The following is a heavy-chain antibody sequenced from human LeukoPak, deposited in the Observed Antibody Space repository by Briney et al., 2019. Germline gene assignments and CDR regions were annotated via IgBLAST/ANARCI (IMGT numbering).Heavy chain of an antibody. Sequence: GASVKVSCKASGYTFTGYYMHWVRQAPGQGLEWMGWINPNSGGTNYAQTFQGRVTMTRDTSISTAYMELSRLRSDDTAVYYCARDGGYDQFTGGQYYYYYYYMDVWGKGTTVTVSS. V-gene: IGHV1-2*02. CDR2: INPNSGGT. CDR3: ARDGGYDQFTGGQYYYYYYYMDV. CDR1: GYTFTGYY. D-gene: IGHD5-12*01. J-gene: IGHJ6*03.